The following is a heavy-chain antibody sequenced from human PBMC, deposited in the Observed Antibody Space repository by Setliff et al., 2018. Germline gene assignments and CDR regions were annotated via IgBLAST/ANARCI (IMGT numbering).Heavy chain of an antibody. CDR1: GGSISSGNYY. Sequence: PSETLSLTCRVSGGSISSGNYYWGLIRQPPGKGLEWVATIYYSGSTYSNPSLKSRLIISVDAPDNQFSLRLSSVTAADTAVYYCARLRKAVDGINFPRYMDVWGKGTTVTVSS. D-gene: IGHD6-19*01. CDR3: ARLRKAVDGINFPRYMDV. J-gene: IGHJ6*04. CDR2: IYYSGST. V-gene: IGHV4-39*01.